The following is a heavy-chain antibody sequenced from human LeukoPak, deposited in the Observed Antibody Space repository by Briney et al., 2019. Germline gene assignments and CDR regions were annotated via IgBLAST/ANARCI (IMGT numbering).Heavy chain of an antibody. CDR3: AKDLARITMTLFDP. D-gene: IGHD3-22*01. CDR1: GFTFDDYA. Sequence: GGSLRLSCAASGFTFDDYAMHWVRQAPGKGLEWVSGISWNSGSIGYADSVKGRFTISRDNAKNSLYLQMNSLRAEDTALYYCAKDLARITMTLFDPWGQGTLVTVSS. J-gene: IGHJ5*02. V-gene: IGHV3-9*01. CDR2: ISWNSGSI.